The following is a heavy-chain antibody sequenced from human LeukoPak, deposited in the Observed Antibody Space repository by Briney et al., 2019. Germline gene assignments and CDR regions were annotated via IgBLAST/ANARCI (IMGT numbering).Heavy chain of an antibody. V-gene: IGHV3-23*01. D-gene: IGHD6-13*01. CDR2: ITNSGSST. J-gene: IGHJ4*02. Sequence: GGSLRLSCVASEFSPTNFWMTWVRRAPGRGLEWVSSITNSGSSTYYADSVRGRFTISRDNSKNTLYLQMFGLRAEDTAVYFCAKYIFSSTPYFDYWGQGALVTVSS. CDR1: EFSPTNFW. CDR3: AKYIFSSTPYFDY.